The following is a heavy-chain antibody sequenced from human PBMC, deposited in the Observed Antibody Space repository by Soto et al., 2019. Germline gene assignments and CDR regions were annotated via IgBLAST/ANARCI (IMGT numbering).Heavy chain of an antibody. CDR2: ISSSSSTI. J-gene: IGHJ4*02. CDR3: AKDHLTTTVTTVGY. CDR1: GFTFSSYS. V-gene: IGHV3-48*01. Sequence: EVQLVESGGGLVQPGGSLRLSCAASGFTFSSYSMNWVRQAPGKGLEWVSYISSSSSTIYYADSVKGRFTISRDNAKNSLYLQMNSLRAEDTAVYYCAKDHLTTTVTTVGYWGQGTLVTVSS. D-gene: IGHD4-17*01.